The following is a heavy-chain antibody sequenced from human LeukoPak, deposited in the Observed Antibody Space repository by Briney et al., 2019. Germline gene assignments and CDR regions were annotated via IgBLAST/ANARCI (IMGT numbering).Heavy chain of an antibody. V-gene: IGHV3-30*01. D-gene: IGHD3-3*01. CDR3: ARDLGFLEWLADY. Sequence: GGSLRLSCAASGFTFSSYAMHWVRQAPGKGLEGVAVISYDGSNKYYADSVKGRFTISRDNSKNTLYLQMNSLRAEDTAVYYCARDLGFLEWLADYWGQGTLVTVSS. CDR1: GFTFSSYA. CDR2: ISYDGSNK. J-gene: IGHJ4*02.